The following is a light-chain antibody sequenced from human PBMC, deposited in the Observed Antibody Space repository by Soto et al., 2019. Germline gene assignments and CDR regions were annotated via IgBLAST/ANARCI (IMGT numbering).Light chain of an antibody. CDR2: DAS. Sequence: EIVLTQSPATLSLSPGERATVSCRASQSVSNNLGWYKQKAGQAPRLLIYDASNRATGIHARFSGSGSGTDFTLTISSLEPDDFAVYYCTHCGTFGQGTRLEIK. V-gene: IGKV3-11*01. CDR1: QSVSNN. CDR3: THCGT. J-gene: IGKJ5*01.